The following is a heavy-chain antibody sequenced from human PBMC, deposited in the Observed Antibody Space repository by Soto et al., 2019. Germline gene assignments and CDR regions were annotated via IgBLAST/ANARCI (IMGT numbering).Heavy chain of an antibody. CDR3: ARGVAGSGFAL. J-gene: IGHJ4*02. Sequence: PSQTLSLTCAISGDSLSSNTAAWNWIRSSPSRGREGVGRTYYRSKGRHDYAVSVKSRITFNPATSKDHFSRQLDSWTPGDTAVNYCARGVAGSGFALWVQGTLVTVSS. CDR2: TYYRSKGRH. V-gene: IGHV6-1*01. D-gene: IGHD6-19*01. CDR1: GDSLSSNTAA.